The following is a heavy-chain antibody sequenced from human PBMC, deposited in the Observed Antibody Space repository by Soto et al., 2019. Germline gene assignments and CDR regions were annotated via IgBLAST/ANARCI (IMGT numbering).Heavy chain of an antibody. V-gene: IGHV3-33*06. CDR2: IWYDGSNK. J-gene: IGHJ4*02. Sequence: PGGSLRLSCAASGFTFSSYGMHWVRQAPGKGLEWVAVIWYDGSNKYYADSVKGQFTISRDNSKNTMNPKMNRLRAEDTAVYYCAKDPGYSYGLSYFDYWGQGT. CDR1: GFTFSSYG. CDR3: AKDPGYSYGLSYFDY. D-gene: IGHD5-18*01.